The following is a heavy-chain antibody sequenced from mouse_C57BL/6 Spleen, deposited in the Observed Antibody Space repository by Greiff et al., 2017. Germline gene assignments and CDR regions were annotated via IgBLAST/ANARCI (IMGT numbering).Heavy chain of an antibody. CDR3: ARQGDDYWYFDV. CDR1: EYEFPSHD. J-gene: IGHJ1*03. D-gene: IGHD2-3*01. CDR2: INSDGGST. Sequence: DVKLVESGGGLVQPGESLKLSCESNEYEFPSHDMSWVRKTPEKRLELVASINSDGGSTYYPDTMERRFSISRDNTEKTLYLQMSSLRSEDTALYYCARQGDDYWYFDVWGTGTTVTVSS. V-gene: IGHV5-2*01.